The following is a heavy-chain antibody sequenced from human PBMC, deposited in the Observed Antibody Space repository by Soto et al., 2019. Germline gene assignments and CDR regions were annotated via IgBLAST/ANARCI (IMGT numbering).Heavy chain of an antibody. D-gene: IGHD3-22*01. CDR3: AHWYYYDSSGYYRYYFDY. Sequence: PGGSLRLSCAASGFTVSSNYMSWVRQAPGKGLEWVSVIYTGGSTYYADSVKSRLTITKDTSKNQVVLTMTNMDPVDTATYYCAHWYYYDSSGYYRYYFDYWGQGTLVTVSS. CDR2: IYTGGST. V-gene: IGHV3-53*05. J-gene: IGHJ4*02. CDR1: GFTVSSNY.